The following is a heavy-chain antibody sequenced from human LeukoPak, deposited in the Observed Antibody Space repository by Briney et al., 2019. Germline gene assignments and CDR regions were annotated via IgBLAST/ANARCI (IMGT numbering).Heavy chain of an antibody. V-gene: IGHV4-38-2*01. Sequence: SETLSLTCAVSGYSISSGYDWGWIRPPPGKGLEWIGSIYHSGSTYYNPSLKSRVTISVDTSKNQFSLKLSSVTAADTAVYYCARHARDCSSTSCYMIDYWGQGTLVTVSS. CDR2: IYHSGST. CDR1: GYSISSGYD. D-gene: IGHD2-2*02. J-gene: IGHJ4*02. CDR3: ARHARDCSSTSCYMIDY.